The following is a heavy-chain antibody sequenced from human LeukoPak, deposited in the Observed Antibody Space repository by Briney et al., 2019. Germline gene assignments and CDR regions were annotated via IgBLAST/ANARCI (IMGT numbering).Heavy chain of an antibody. CDR2: IFYSGGT. V-gene: IGHV4-39*01. CDR1: GDSFSSSSYF. CDR3: AGGTSNWPPYFEF. J-gene: IGHJ4*02. Sequence: SETLSLTCTVSGDSFSSSSYFWGWIRQPPGKGLEWIGNIFYSGGTFYSPSLMSRVSIAVDSTKNRLSLKLHSVTAADTALYFCAGGTSNWPPYFEFWGQGALVTVSS. D-gene: IGHD1-1*01.